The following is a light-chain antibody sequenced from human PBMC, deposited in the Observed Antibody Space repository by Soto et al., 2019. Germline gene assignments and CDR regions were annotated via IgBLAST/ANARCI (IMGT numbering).Light chain of an antibody. Sequence: DIQMTQSPSSLSASVGGRFTITFHASQDIGNFLTWYQQKPGRAPVLLIYDAANLATGVPPRFSGSGSGRDFTLTISSLQPEDIAAYYCQQYDRLPITFGQGTRLEIK. V-gene: IGKV1-33*01. CDR2: DAA. J-gene: IGKJ5*01. CDR1: QDIGNF. CDR3: QQYDRLPIT.